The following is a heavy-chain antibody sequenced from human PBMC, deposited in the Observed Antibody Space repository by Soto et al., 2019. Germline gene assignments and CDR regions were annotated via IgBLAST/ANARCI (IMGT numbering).Heavy chain of an antibody. Sequence: QVQLQESGPGLVKPSQTLSLTCTVSGGFIRSGGYYWSWIRQHPGKGLEWIGYIYYSGSTYYNPSLKSRVTISVDTSKNQFSLKLSSVTAADTAVYYWAREAAGILNWFDPWCQGTLVTVSS. D-gene: IGHD6-25*01. CDR1: GGFIRSGGYY. CDR3: AREAAGILNWFDP. V-gene: IGHV4-31*03. CDR2: IYYSGST. J-gene: IGHJ5*02.